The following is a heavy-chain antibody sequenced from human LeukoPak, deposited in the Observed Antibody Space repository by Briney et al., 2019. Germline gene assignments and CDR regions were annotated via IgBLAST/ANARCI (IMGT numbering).Heavy chain of an antibody. J-gene: IGHJ4*02. CDR3: ATDQTYCSTTACYRYYFDY. CDR1: GLTFSNAW. CDR2: IKSKTDGETT. D-gene: IGHD2-2*01. V-gene: IGHV3-15*01. Sequence: GGSLRLSCAASGLTFSNAWMTWVRQAPGKGLEWVGRIKSKTDGETTDYAAPLKGRFTISRDDSKNTLYLQMNSLKTEDTAVYYCATDQTYCSTTACYRYYFDYWGQGTLATVSS.